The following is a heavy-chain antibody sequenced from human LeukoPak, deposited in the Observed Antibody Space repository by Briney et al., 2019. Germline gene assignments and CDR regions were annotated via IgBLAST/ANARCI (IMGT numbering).Heavy chain of an antibody. CDR1: GFTFSSYG. Sequence: GGSLRLSCAASGFTFSSYGKHWVRQAPGKGIEWVAVISYDGSNKYYADSVKGRFTISRDNSKNTLYLQMNSLRAEDTAVYYCAKDWGGSSWLYYFDYWGQGTLVTVSS. D-gene: IGHD6-13*01. CDR3: AKDWGGSSWLYYFDY. CDR2: ISYDGSNK. J-gene: IGHJ4*02. V-gene: IGHV3-30*18.